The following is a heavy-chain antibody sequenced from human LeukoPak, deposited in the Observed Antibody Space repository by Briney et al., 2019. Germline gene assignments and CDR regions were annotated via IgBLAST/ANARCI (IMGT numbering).Heavy chain of an antibody. J-gene: IGHJ4*02. CDR2: INPNSGGT. CDR3: AREGYYDSSGHADY. Sequence: ASVKVSCKASGYTFTSYGISWVRQAPGQGLEWMGWINPNSGGTNYAQKFQGRVTMTRDTSISTAYMELSRLRSDDTAVYYCAREGYYDSSGHADYWGQGTLVTVSS. CDR1: GYTFTSYG. D-gene: IGHD3-22*01. V-gene: IGHV1-2*02.